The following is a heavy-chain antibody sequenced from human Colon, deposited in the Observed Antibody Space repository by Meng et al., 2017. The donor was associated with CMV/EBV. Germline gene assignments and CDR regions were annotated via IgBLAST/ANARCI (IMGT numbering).Heavy chain of an antibody. J-gene: IGHJ4*02. D-gene: IGHD3-9*01. CDR1: GFIFGDYA. CDR3: ARQVRLDGRFDY. Sequence: GGSLRLSCAASGFIFGDYAMTWVRQAPGKGLEWVGVSYGAGPTDSAGSAKGRFTISRDNSKNTLFLQMNSLRPEDTGVYYCARQVRLDGRFDYWGQGTLVTVSS. V-gene: IGHV3-66*02. CDR2: SYGAGPT.